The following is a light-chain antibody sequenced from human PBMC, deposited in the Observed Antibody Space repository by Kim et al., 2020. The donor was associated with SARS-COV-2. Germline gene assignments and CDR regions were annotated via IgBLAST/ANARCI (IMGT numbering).Light chain of an antibody. CDR1: QNVGRA. V-gene: IGKV3-11*01. CDR3: QHRRT. Sequence: ATLSWSPGERATLSGGASQNVGRALAWYQQRPGQAPTLLSYEASDRATGVAARFSGSGAGIDFALTINNIETEDFAIYYCQHRRTFGGGTKVDIK. CDR2: EAS. J-gene: IGKJ4*01.